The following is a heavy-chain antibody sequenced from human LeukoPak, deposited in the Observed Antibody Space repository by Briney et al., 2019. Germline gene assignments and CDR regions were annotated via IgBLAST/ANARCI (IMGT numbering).Heavy chain of an antibody. D-gene: IGHD3-10*02. CDR3: PSGYFDY. Sequence: ASVRVSCTASGYTFTSYYMHWVRQAPGEGLEWMGVINASGGSTNYAETFQGRVTITRDTSTSTVYMELSSLRAEDTAVFSVPSGYFDYWGQATLLTSPS. V-gene: IGHV1-46*01. J-gene: IGHJ4*02. CDR1: GYTFTSYY. CDR2: INASGGST.